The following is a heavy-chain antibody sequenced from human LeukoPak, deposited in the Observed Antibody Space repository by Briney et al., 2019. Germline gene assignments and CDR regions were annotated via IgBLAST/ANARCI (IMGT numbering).Heavy chain of an antibody. Sequence: PSETLSLTCTVSGGSISSSSYYWGWIRQPPGKGLEWIGSIYYSGSTYSNPSLKSRVTMSVDTSKNQFSLKLNSVTAAGTAVYYCARHRTFDWYFDLWGRGTLVTVSS. CDR3: ARHRTFDWYFDL. V-gene: IGHV4-39*01. CDR1: GGSISSSSYY. CDR2: IYYSGST. J-gene: IGHJ2*01.